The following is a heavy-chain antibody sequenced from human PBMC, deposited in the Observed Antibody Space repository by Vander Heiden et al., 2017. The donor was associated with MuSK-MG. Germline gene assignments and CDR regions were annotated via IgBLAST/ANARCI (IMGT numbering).Heavy chain of an antibody. CDR1: GYSISSGYY. J-gene: IGHJ4*02. CDR3: VLYYNFWSGYYKTGDYFDY. V-gene: IGHV4-38-2*01. D-gene: IGHD3-3*01. CDR2: IYHSGST. Sequence: QVQLQESGPGLVTPSETLSLTCAVSGYSISSGYYWGWIRQPPGKGLEWIGSIYHSGSTYYNPSLKSRVTISVDTSKNQFSLKLSSVTAADTAVYYCVLYYNFWSGYYKTGDYFDYWGQGTLVTVSS.